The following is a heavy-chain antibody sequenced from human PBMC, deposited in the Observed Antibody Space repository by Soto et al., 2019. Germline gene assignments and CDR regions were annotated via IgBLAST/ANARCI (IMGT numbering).Heavy chain of an antibody. D-gene: IGHD2-15*01. V-gene: IGHV3-23*01. CDR2: ISGSGGST. Sequence: QPGGSLRLSCAASGFTFSSYAMSWVRQAPGKGLEWVSAISGSGGSTYYADSVKGRFTISRDNSKNTLYLQMNSLRAEDTAVYYCAKDYSPLGNARYCSGGSCLRTPAPVDYWGQGTLVTVSS. CDR1: GFTFSSYA. J-gene: IGHJ4*02. CDR3: AKDYSPLGNARYCSGGSCLRTPAPVDY.